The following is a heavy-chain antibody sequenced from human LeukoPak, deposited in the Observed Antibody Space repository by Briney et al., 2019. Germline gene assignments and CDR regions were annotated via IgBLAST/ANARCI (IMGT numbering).Heavy chain of an antibody. V-gene: IGHV4-39*01. Sequence: ASETLSLTCTVSGGSISNNNHYWGWIRQPPEKGLEWIGSIYNSGSAYNNPSLKSRVTISVDTSKNQFSLKLSSVTAADTAVYYCARCTSGGSALDVWGKGTTVTVSS. CDR3: ARCTSGGSALDV. J-gene: IGHJ6*04. CDR2: IYNSGSA. D-gene: IGHD2-15*01. CDR1: GGSISNNNHY.